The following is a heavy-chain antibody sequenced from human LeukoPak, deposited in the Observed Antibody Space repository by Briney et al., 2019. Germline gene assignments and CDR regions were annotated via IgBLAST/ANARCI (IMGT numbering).Heavy chain of an antibody. V-gene: IGHV3-74*01. CDR3: ARGPNSNWSGLDF. D-gene: IGHD6-6*01. J-gene: IGHJ4*02. Sequence: GGSLRLSCTASGFSFSGHWMHWARHLPGKGLVWVSRISPTGSTTSYADSVKGRFTVSRDNAKNTLYLQVNNLRAEDTAVYYCARGPNSNWSGLDFWGQGTLLTVSS. CDR2: ISPTGSTT. CDR1: GFSFSGHW.